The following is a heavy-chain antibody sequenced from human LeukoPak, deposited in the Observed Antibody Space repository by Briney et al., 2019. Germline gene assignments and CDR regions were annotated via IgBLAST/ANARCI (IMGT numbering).Heavy chain of an antibody. CDR2: ISSSGSTI. Sequence: GGSLRLSCAASGFTFSDYYMSWIRQAPGKGLEWVSYISSSGSTIYYADSVKGRFTISRDNAKNSLYLQMNSLRAEDTAVYYCARCGAIDDFWSGDFDYWGQGTLGHRLL. V-gene: IGHV3-11*01. CDR1: GFTFSDYY. CDR3: ARCGAIDDFWSGDFDY. D-gene: IGHD3-3*01. J-gene: IGHJ4*02.